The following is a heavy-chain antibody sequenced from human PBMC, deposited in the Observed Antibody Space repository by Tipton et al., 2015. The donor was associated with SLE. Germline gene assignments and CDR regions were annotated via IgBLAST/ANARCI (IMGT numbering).Heavy chain of an antibody. CDR3: ARSPYFYDSSGYAAGYFQH. Sequence: QSGPEVKKPGASVKVSCKASGYTFTSYGISWVRQAPGQGLEWMGWINAGNGNTRYSQQFQCRVTITRDTSASPAYMELSSLGSEDTAVYYCARSPYFYDSSGYAAGYFQHWGQGTLVTVSS. CDR1: GYTFTSYG. J-gene: IGHJ1*01. D-gene: IGHD3-22*01. CDR2: INAGNGNT. V-gene: IGHV1-3*01.